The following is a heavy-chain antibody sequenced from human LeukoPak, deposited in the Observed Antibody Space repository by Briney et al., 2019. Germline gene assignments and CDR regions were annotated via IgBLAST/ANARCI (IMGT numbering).Heavy chain of an antibody. J-gene: IGHJ4*02. D-gene: IGHD3-10*01. V-gene: IGHV3-53*04. CDR1: GFNVSSNY. CDR3: ARGIIYLAY. Sequence: GGSLRLSCEASGFNVSSNYMTWVRQAPGKGLEWVSLIYGDDTTDYADTVKGRFHISRHNSKNTLYLQMNSLRAEDTAVYYCARGIIYLAYWGQGPLVSVSS. CDR2: IYGDDTT.